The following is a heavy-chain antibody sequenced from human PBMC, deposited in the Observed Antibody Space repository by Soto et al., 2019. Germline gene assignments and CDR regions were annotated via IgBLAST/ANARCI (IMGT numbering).Heavy chain of an antibody. CDR3: ARDYRFDFWSGYPTFYYYYYGMDV. V-gene: IGHV3-7*01. D-gene: IGHD3-3*01. Sequence: GGSLRLSCAASGFTFSSYWMSWVRQAPGKGLEWVANIKQDGSEKYYVDSVKGRFTISRDNAKNSLYLQMNSLRAEDTAVYYCARDYRFDFWSGYPTFYYYYYGMDVWGQGTTVTVSS. CDR2: IKQDGSEK. CDR1: GFTFSSYW. J-gene: IGHJ6*02.